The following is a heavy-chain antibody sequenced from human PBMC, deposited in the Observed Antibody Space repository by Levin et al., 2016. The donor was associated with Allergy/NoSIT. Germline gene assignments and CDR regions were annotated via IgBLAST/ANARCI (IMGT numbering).Heavy chain of an antibody. D-gene: IGHD4-17*01. J-gene: IGHJ4*02. V-gene: IGHV4-59*08. Sequence: SETLSLTCPVSGDSISIYYWSWIRQYPRKGVEWIGYINYSGSTYYNPSLKSRVTMSVDTSRNQFSLKMNSVTAADTAVYYCARAPGDGAYYFDSWGPGILVTVSS. CDR2: INYSGST. CDR3: ARAPGDGAYYFDS. CDR1: GDSISIYY.